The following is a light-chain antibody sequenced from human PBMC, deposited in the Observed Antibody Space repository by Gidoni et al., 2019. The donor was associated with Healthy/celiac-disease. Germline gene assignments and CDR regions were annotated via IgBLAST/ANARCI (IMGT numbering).Light chain of an antibody. Sequence: SYELTHPSSVSVSPGQTARITCSGDVLAKKYARWFQQKPGQAPVLVIYKDSERPSGIPERFSGSSSGTTVTLTISGAQVEDEADYYCYSAADNIYVFGTGTKVTVL. CDR3: YSAADNIYV. CDR1: VLAKKY. CDR2: KDS. J-gene: IGLJ1*01. V-gene: IGLV3-27*01.